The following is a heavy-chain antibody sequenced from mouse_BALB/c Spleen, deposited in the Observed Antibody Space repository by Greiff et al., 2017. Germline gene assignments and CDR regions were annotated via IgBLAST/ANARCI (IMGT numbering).Heavy chain of an antibody. V-gene: IGHV1S135*01. J-gene: IGHJ2*01. CDR2: IDPYNGGT. CDR3: ASYYYGSRAVDY. Sequence: VQLKESGPELVKPGASVKVSCKASGYAFTSYNMYWVKQSHGKSLEWIGYIDPYNGGTSYNQKFKGKATLTVYKSSSTAYMHLNSLTSEDSAVYYCASYYYGSRAVDYWGQGTTLTVSS. CDR1: GYAFTSYN. D-gene: IGHD1-1*01.